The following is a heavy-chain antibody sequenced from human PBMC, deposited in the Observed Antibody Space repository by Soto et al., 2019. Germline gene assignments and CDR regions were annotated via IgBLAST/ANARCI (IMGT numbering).Heavy chain of an antibody. CDR3: ARHGGTPDLYFDY. CDR2: INWIGGST. J-gene: IGHJ4*02. D-gene: IGHD3-16*01. Sequence: PGGSLRLSCAASGCIFGAHAMIWVRQAPGKGLEWVSAINWIGGSTNYADSMKGRFTISRDNAKNSLYLQMSSLRAEDTALYYCARHGGTPDLYFDYWGQGTPVTVSS. V-gene: IGHV3-20*04. CDR1: GCIFGAHA.